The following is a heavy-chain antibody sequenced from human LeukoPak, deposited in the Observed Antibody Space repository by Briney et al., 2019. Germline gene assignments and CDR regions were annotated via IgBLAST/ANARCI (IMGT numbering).Heavy chain of an antibody. V-gene: IGHV1-2*02. CDR2: INPNSGGT. CDR3: ARGGLDTAMVMYYYYYYMDV. J-gene: IGHJ6*03. Sequence: ASVKVSCKASGYTFTGYYMHWVRQAPGQGLEWMGWINPNSGGTNYAQKFQGRVTMTRDTSISTAYMELSRLGSDDTAVYYCARGGLDTAMVMYYYYYYMDVWGKGTTVTVSS. CDR1: GYTFTGYY. D-gene: IGHD5-18*01.